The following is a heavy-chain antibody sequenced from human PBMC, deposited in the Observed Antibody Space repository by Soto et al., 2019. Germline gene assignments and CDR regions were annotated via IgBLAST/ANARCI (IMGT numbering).Heavy chain of an antibody. J-gene: IGHJ4*02. CDR3: AIDEYYDTRSGYYIFDS. CDR1: GCTFSAYG. D-gene: IGHD3-22*01. CDR2: ISHDGTNK. Sequence: GGSLRLSCEVSGCTFSAYGMHWIRQAPGKGLEWVAAISHDGTNKNYGDYVKGRFTISRDNSKKTLYLQMNSLRPEDTALYYCAIDEYYDTRSGYYIFDSWGQGTLVTVSS. V-gene: IGHV3-30*03.